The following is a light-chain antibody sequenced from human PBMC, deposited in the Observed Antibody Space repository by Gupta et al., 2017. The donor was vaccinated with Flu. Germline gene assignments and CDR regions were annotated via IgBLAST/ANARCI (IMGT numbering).Light chain of an antibody. Sequence: EIVLTQSPGTLSLSPGERATLSCRASQSVNNNLLTWYQQKPGQAPRLLIYGASSRATGIPDRFSGSGSGTDFTLTISRLEPEDFAVYYCQQYGMSVYTSGQGTKLEIK. CDR3: QQYGMSVYT. V-gene: IGKV3-20*01. J-gene: IGKJ2*01. CDR1: QSVNNNL. CDR2: GAS.